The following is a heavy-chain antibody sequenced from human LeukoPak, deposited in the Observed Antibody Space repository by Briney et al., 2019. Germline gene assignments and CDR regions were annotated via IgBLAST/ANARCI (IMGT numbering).Heavy chain of an antibody. CDR3: AKERDSAADQDFDY. Sequence: GGSLRLSCAASGFTFSSYAMSWVRQAPGKGLEWVSVISDSGGSTYYADSVEGRFTISRDNSKNTLYLQMNSLRAEDTAVYYCAKERDSAADQDFDYWGQGTLVTVSS. CDR2: ISDSGGST. CDR1: GFTFSSYA. J-gene: IGHJ4*02. V-gene: IGHV3-23*01. D-gene: IGHD2-2*01.